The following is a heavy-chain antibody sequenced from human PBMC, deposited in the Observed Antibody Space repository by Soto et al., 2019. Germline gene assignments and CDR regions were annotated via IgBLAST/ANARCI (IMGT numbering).Heavy chain of an antibody. V-gene: IGHV3-30-3*01. Sequence: GGSLRLSCAASGFTFSSYAMHWVRQAPGKGLEWVAVISYDGSNKYYADSVKGRFTISRDNSKNTLYLQMNSLRAEDTAVYYCARGEDSSSYYYGMDVWGQGTTVTVSS. J-gene: IGHJ6*02. CDR2: ISYDGSNK. D-gene: IGHD6-6*01. CDR3: ARGEDSSSYYYGMDV. CDR1: GFTFSSYA.